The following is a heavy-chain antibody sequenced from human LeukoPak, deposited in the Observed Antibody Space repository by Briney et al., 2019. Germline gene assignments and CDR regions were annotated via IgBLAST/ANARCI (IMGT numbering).Heavy chain of an antibody. Sequence: PGGSLRLSCAVSGFTSDDHAMHWVRQASGKGLEWVAGIMWRSGSTGYGDSVKGRFTISRDIAKKSLYLQMNGLRVEDTAFYYCTKDLTPGGADVWGQGTTVTVSS. V-gene: IGHV3-9*02. J-gene: IGHJ6*02. CDR2: IMWRSGST. CDR1: GFTSDDHA. CDR3: TKDLTPGGADV. D-gene: IGHD3-10*01.